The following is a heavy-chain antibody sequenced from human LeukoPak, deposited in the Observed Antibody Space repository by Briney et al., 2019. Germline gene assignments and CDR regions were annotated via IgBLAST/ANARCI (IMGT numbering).Heavy chain of an antibody. D-gene: IGHD2-2*01. V-gene: IGHV3-74*03. Sequence: GGSLRLSCAASGFTFTDYWMHWVRQVAGKGLVWVSRINGDLTNTTYAESVKGRFTISRDNAKNTLYLQMNSLRAEDTAVYYCARAMPHDNWFNPWGQGSLVTVSS. CDR3: ARAMPHDNWFNP. CDR2: INGDLTNT. J-gene: IGHJ5*02. CDR1: GFTFTDYW.